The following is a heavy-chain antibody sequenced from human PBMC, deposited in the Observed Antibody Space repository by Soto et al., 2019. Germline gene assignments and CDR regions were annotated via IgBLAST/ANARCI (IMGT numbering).Heavy chain of an antibody. CDR1: GFIFSDYA. Sequence: DVQLLESGGGLVQPGGSLRLSCAASGFIFSDYAMTWVRQAPGKGLESVSAIGGTGGDTYYSDSGKGRFTISRDNSKNTLYLQMNSLSADDTAVYYCAKDAVAYNGEWDWFDSWGQGTLVTVSS. D-gene: IGHD3-10*01. V-gene: IGHV3-23*01. J-gene: IGHJ5*01. CDR2: IGGTGGDT. CDR3: AKDAVAYNGEWDWFDS.